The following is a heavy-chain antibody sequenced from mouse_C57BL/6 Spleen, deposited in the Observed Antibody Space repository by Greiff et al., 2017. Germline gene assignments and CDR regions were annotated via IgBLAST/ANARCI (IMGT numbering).Heavy chain of an antibody. CDR3: ARGGYYYGSYAMDY. Sequence: QVQLQQPGAELVKPGASVKLSCKASGYTFTSYWMHWVKQRPGQGLEWIGMIHPNSGSTNYNEKFKSKATLTVDKSSSPAYLQLSSLTSEDSAVYYCARGGYYYGSYAMDYWGQGTSVTVSS. V-gene: IGHV1-64*01. J-gene: IGHJ4*01. CDR1: GYTFTSYW. CDR2: IHPNSGST. D-gene: IGHD1-1*01.